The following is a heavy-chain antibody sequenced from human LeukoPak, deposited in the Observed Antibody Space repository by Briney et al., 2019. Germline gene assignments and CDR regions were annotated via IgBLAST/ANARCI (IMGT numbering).Heavy chain of an antibody. Sequence: GGSLRLSCAASGFTFSSYWMHWVRQAPGKGLVWVSRINRDGSSTSYADSVKGRFTISRDNAKNTLYLQMNSLRAEDTAVYYCARGPYYDFWSGYSLGLYYYYYMDVWGKGTTVTVSS. D-gene: IGHD3-3*01. CDR1: GFTFSSYW. CDR2: INRDGSST. V-gene: IGHV3-74*01. CDR3: ARGPYYDFWSGYSLGLYYYYYMDV. J-gene: IGHJ6*03.